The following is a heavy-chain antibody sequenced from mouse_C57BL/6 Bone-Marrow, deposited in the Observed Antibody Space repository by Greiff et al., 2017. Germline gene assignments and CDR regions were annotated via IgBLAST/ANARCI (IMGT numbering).Heavy chain of an antibody. CDR1: GFTFSDFY. V-gene: IGHV7-1*01. Sequence: EVKLVESGGGLVQSGRSLRLSCATSGFTFSDFYMEWVRQAPGKGLEWIAASRNKANDYTTEYSASVKGRFIVSRDTSQSILYLQMNALRAEDTAIYYCARVPYYYGSSPSYWYFDVWGTGTTVTVSS. CDR3: ARVPYYYGSSPSYWYFDV. D-gene: IGHD1-1*01. J-gene: IGHJ1*03. CDR2: SRNKANDYTT.